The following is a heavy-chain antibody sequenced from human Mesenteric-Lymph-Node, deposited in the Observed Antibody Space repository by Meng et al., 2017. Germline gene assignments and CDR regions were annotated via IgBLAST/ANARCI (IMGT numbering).Heavy chain of an antibody. CDR2: INWNGGST. D-gene: IGHD6-13*01. CDR1: GFTFDDYG. CDR3: ARDGGAGYSSSWYDRVYYYYYGMDV. V-gene: IGHV3-20*04. J-gene: IGHJ6*02. Sequence: GESLKISCAASGFTFDDYGMSWVRQAPGKGLEWVSGINWNGGSTVYADSVKGRFTISRDNAKNSLYLQMNSLRAEDTALYYCARDGGAGYSSSWYDRVYYYYYGMDVWGQGTTVTVSS.